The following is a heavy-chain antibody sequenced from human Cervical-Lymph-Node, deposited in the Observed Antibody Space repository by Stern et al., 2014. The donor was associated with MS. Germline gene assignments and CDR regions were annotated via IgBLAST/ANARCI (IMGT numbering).Heavy chain of an antibody. V-gene: IGHV1-2*02. CDR2: INFNSGGT. CDR1: GHTFMGYY. J-gene: IGHJ3*01. Sequence: VHLVESGAEVKKSGASVKVSCKASGHTFMGYYIHWMRQAPGQGLEWMGRINFNSGGTNFVQKFQGRVTMTRDMSINTAHMELTRLRSDDTAMYYCARHWRDAFDFWGQGTMVTVSS. CDR3: ARHWRDAFDF.